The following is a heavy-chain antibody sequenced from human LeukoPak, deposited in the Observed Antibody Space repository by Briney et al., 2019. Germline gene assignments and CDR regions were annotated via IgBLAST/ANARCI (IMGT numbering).Heavy chain of an antibody. J-gene: IGHJ4*02. V-gene: IGHV3-21*06. CDR2: INPTSRSI. CDR1: GLTFSEYS. D-gene: IGHD3-22*01. CDR3: VRLRRNSDKSDYYYFYHY. Sequence: GGSLTLSCAASGLTFSEYSMNWLRQAPGKGLDGVSSINPTSRSIYYADAVQGRFTISRDNARSSLFLQMNSLTAEDTAVYYCVRLRRNSDKSDYYYFYHYWGQGILVTVSS.